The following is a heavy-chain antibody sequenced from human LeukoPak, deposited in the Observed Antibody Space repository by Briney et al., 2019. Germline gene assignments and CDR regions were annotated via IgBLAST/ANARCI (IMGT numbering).Heavy chain of an antibody. CDR2: ISSSSSTI. Sequence: GGSLRLSCAASGFTFSSYSMNWVRQAPGEGLEWVSYISSSSSTIYYADSVKGRFTISRDNAKNSLYLQMNSLRAEDTAVYYCARDGDYSESDYWGQGTLVTVSS. D-gene: IGHD4-17*01. CDR1: GFTFSSYS. CDR3: ARDGDYSESDY. V-gene: IGHV3-48*04. J-gene: IGHJ4*02.